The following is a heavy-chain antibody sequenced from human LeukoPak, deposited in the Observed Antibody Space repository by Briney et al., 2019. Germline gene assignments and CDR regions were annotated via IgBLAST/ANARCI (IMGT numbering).Heavy chain of an antibody. CDR1: GYSISSGYY. CDR2: IYHSGST. D-gene: IGHD6-19*01. Sequence: SETLSLTCTVSGYSISSGYYWGWIRPPPGKGLEWIGSIYHSGSTYYNPSLKSRVTISVDTSKNQFSLQLSSVTAADTAVYYCARDLGSGWYGDYWGQGTLVTVSS. V-gene: IGHV4-38-2*02. J-gene: IGHJ4*02. CDR3: ARDLGSGWYGDY.